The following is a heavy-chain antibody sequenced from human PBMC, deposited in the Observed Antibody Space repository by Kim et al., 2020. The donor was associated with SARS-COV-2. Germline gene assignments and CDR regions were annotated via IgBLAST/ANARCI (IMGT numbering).Heavy chain of an antibody. J-gene: IGHJ4*02. CDR2: INHSGST. V-gene: IGHV4-34*01. CDR1: GGSFSDYY. D-gene: IGHD2-2*01. CDR3: ARVELGYCSSTSCYFLDY. Sequence: SETLSLTCAVYGGSFSDYYWSWIRQPPGKGLEWIGEINHSGSTNYNPSLKSRVTISVDTSKNQFSLKLSSVTAADTAVYYCARVELGYCSSTSCYFLDYWGQGTLVTVSS.